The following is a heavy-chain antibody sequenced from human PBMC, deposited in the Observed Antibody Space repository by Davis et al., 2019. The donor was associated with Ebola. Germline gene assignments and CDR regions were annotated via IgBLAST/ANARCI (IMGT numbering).Heavy chain of an antibody. J-gene: IGHJ4*02. CDR2: ISGSGEST. D-gene: IGHD3-3*01. V-gene: IGHV3-23*01. CDR3: AKLNFRFWDF. Sequence: GGSLRLSCATSEFIFSSYAMSWVRQAPGKGLEWVSSISGSGESTYYADSVKGRFTISRDNSKNTLYFQMDSLGAEDTAVYYCAKLNFRFWDFWGQGALVTVSS. CDR1: EFIFSSYA.